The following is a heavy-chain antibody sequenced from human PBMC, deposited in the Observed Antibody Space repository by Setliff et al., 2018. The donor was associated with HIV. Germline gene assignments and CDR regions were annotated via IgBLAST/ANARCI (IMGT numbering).Heavy chain of an antibody. CDR3: ARKLQPGYGMDV. CDR2: ISQDGNEK. Sequence: GSLRLSCAASGFTFTSYWMIWVRQAPGKGLEWVANISQDGNEKNYVDSVKGRFTISRDNTKNSLYLQMDSLRAEDTTVYYCARKLQPGYGMDVWGQGTTVTVSS. D-gene: IGHD5-18*01. J-gene: IGHJ6*02. V-gene: IGHV3-7*01. CDR1: GFTFTSYW.